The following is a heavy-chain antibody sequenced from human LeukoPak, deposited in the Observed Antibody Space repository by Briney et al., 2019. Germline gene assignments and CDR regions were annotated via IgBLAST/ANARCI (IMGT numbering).Heavy chain of an antibody. J-gene: IGHJ5*01. CDR3: ARVGKTFGDYWFDS. CDR1: GFTFSSYA. D-gene: IGHD2-21*02. CDR2: ISAGGGDT. V-gene: IGHV3-23*01. Sequence: GGSLRLSCATSGFTFSSYAMTWVRQAPGKGLEWVSAISAGGGDTYYEESVKGRFIISRDSSKTTLYLQMNRLRAEDTVRYYCARVGKTFGDYWFDSWGQGTLVTVSS.